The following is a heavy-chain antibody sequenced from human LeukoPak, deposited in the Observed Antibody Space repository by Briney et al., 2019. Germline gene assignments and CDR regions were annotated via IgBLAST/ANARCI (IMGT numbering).Heavy chain of an antibody. J-gene: IGHJ4*02. CDR2: ISSSSSYI. D-gene: IGHD2-2*01. V-gene: IGHV3-21*01. Sequence: PGGSLRLSCAASGFTFSSSSMSWVRQAPGKGLEWVSSISSSSSYIYYADSLKGRFTISRDNAKNSLYLQMNSLRAEDTAVYYCAREVLPAAMGIDYWGQGLMVTVSS. CDR3: AREVLPAAMGIDY. CDR1: GFTFSSSS.